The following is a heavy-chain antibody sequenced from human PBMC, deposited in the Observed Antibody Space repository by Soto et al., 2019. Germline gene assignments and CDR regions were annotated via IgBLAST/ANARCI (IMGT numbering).Heavy chain of an antibody. CDR2: IYPADSDT. V-gene: IGHV5-51*01. D-gene: IGHD2-21*01. J-gene: IGHJ5*02. Sequence: GESLKISCKASGYSFATEWIGWVRQMPGKGLEWMGFIYPADSDTRYSPSFRGQVTISADRSINTAYLQWMSLKASDTAMYYCARLFQEAAPLGWFDPWGQGTLVTVSS. CDR3: ARLFQEAAPLGWFDP. CDR1: GYSFATEW.